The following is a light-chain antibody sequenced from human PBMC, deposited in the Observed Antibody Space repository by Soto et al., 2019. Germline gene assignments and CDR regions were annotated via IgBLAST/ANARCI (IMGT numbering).Light chain of an antibody. CDR3: QSYDSGNHHVI. J-gene: IGLJ2*01. Sequence: NFMLTQPHSVSESPGKTVTISCTGSSDNIASNSVQWYQQRPGSAPTTVIYEDDQRPSGVPDRFSGSIDTSSNSASLTISGLQAEDEADYYCQSYDSGNHHVIFGGGTKLTVL. CDR1: SDNIASNS. V-gene: IGLV6-57*02. CDR2: EDD.